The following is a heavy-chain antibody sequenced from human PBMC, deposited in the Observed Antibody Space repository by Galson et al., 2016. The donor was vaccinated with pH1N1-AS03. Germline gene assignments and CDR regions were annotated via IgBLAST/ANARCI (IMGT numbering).Heavy chain of an antibody. D-gene: IGHD3-3*01. V-gene: IGHV1-18*01. CDR2: ISAYNGNT. CDR3: VKDITDYDVWNGYSRGGDY. Sequence: SVKVSCKASGYSFINFGITWVRQAPGQGLEWVGWISAYNGNTNYAQKFLGRVSMTTDTSTSTAYMGLRSLRSDDTAIYYCVKDITDYDVWNGYSRGGDYWGQGTLVTVSS. J-gene: IGHJ4*02. CDR1: GYSFINFG.